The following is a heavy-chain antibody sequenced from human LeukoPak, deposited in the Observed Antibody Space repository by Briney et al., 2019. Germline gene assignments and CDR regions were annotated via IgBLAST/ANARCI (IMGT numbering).Heavy chain of an antibody. CDR1: GYSFSTSW. V-gene: IGHV5-51*01. J-gene: IGHJ4*02. Sequence: KFGESLKISCKGSGYSFSTSWIGWVRQMPGKGLEWMGIIYPGDSDTRYSPSFQGQVTISADKSISTAYLQWSSLKASGTAMYYCATLPGNFDYWGQGTLVTVSS. CDR2: IYPGDSDT. CDR3: ATLPGNFDY.